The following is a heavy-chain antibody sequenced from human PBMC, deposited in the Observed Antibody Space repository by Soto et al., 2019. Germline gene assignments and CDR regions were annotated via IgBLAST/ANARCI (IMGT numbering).Heavy chain of an antibody. CDR3: ARETQTDYGDPSFFVD. D-gene: IGHD4-17*01. CDR2: IYYSGST. J-gene: IGHJ4*02. CDR1: GGSISSGDYY. V-gene: IGHV4-30-4*01. Sequence: SETLSLTCTVSGGSISSGDYYWSWIRQPPGKGLEWIGYIYYSGSTYYNPSLKSRVTISVDTSKNQFSLKLSSVTAADTAVYYCARETQTDYGDPSFFVDWGQGTLVTVSS.